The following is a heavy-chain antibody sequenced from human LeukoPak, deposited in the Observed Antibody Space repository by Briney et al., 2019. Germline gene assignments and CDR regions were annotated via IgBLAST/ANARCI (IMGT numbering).Heavy chain of an antibody. CDR2: IYYSGST. V-gene: IGHV4-39*07. CDR3: ARVQKLYGSGSGHAFDI. D-gene: IGHD3-10*01. Sequence: SETLSLTCTVSGGSISSSSYYWGWIRQPPGKGLEWIGSIYYSGSTYYNPSLKSRVTISVDTSKNQFSLKLSSVTAADTAVYYCARVQKLYGSGSGHAFDIWGQGTMVTVSS. CDR1: GGSISSSSYY. J-gene: IGHJ3*02.